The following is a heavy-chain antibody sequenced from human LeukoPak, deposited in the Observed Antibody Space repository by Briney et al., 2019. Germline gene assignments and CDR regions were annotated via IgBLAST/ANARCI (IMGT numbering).Heavy chain of an antibody. Sequence: GGSLRLSCAASGFTFRTYDMHWARQAPGKGREWVAVISYDGSEEYYGDSVQGRFTISRDNSKNTLSLQMNSLRAEDTAVYYCAKDKGSSGIFVRLDYWGPGALVTVSS. CDR2: ISYDGSEE. V-gene: IGHV3-30*18. J-gene: IGHJ4*02. CDR1: GFTFRTYD. CDR3: AKDKGSSGIFVRLDY. D-gene: IGHD6-6*01.